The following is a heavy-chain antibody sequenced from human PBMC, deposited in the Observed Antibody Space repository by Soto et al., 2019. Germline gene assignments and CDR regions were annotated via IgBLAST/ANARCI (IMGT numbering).Heavy chain of an antibody. CDR3: ARGRQVRGVYVY. J-gene: IGHJ4*02. Sequence: SETLSLTCAVYGGSFSGYYWSWIRQPPGKGLEWIGEINHSGSTNYNPPLKSRVTISVDTSKNQFSLKLSSVTAADTAVYYCARGRQVRGVYVYWGQGTLVTVSS. D-gene: IGHD3-10*01. V-gene: IGHV4-34*01. CDR2: INHSGST. CDR1: GGSFSGYY.